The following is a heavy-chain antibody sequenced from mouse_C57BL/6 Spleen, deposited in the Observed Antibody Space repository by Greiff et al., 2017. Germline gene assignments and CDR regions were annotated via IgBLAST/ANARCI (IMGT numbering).Heavy chain of an antibody. Sequence: QVQLQQSGPELVKPGASVKISCKASGYAFSSSWMNWVKQRPGKGLEWIGRINPGDGDTNYNGKFKGKATLTADKSSSTAYMQLSSLTSEDSAVYFCASEGAVDYYDMDDWGQGTTVTVAS. CDR1: GYAFSSSW. J-gene: IGHJ4*01. V-gene: IGHV1-82*01. CDR3: ASEGAVDYYDMDD. CDR2: INPGDGDT.